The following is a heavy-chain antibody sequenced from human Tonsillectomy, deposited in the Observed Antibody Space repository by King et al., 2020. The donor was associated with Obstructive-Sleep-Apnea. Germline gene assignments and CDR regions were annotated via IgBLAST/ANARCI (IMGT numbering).Heavy chain of an antibody. CDR3: ARGSGAAAVNWFDP. CDR2: INHSGST. Sequence: VQLQQWGAGLLKPSETLSLTCGVFVGSFSDYYWSWIRQPPGKGLEWIWEINHSGSTNYNPSLKSRVTISVDTSKNQFSLKLSSVTAAETAVYYCARGSGAAAVNWFDPWGQGTLVTVSS. J-gene: IGHJ5*02. V-gene: IGHV4-34*01. CDR1: VGSFSDYY. D-gene: IGHD6-13*01.